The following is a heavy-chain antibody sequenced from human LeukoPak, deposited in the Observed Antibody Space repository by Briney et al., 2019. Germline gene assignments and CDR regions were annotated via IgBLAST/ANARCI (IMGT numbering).Heavy chain of an antibody. CDR1: GYTFTGYY. CDR3: ASRGPRITIFGEVDY. V-gene: IGHV1-2*02. D-gene: IGHD3-3*01. Sequence: GASVKVSCKASGYTFTGYYMHWVRQAPGQGLEWMGWISTYNGNTNYAQKFQGRVTMTRDASISTAYMELSRLRSDDTAVYYCASRGPRITIFGEVDYWGQGTLVTVSS. CDR2: ISTYNGNT. J-gene: IGHJ4*02.